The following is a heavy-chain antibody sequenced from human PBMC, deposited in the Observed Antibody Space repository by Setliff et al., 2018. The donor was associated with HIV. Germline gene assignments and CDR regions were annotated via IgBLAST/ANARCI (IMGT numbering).Heavy chain of an antibody. D-gene: IGHD6-19*01. Sequence: ASVKVSCKVSGYTLSELSIHWVRQAPGKGLEWMGGLEPEDNEILYAQKFQGRVTLTADTSSDTAYMEPRSLESEDTGMYYCATGESRSGCYLSDYWGLGTLVTVSS. V-gene: IGHV1-24*01. J-gene: IGHJ4*02. CDR2: LEPEDNEI. CDR1: GYTLSELS. CDR3: ATGESRSGCYLSDY.